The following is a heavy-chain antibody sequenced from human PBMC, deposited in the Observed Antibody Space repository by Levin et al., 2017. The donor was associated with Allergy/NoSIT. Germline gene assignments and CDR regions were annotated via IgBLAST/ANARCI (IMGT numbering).Heavy chain of an antibody. CDR2: IDWEDDK. J-gene: IGHJ2*01. CDR1: GFSLSTSGMC. D-gene: IGHD2-21*02. CDR3: ARIGSGDCYPGWGRFHWYFDL. V-gene: IGHV2-70*01. Sequence: SGPTLVKPTQTLTLTCTFSGFSLSTSGMCVSWIRQPPGKALEWLALIDWEDDKYYSTSLRARLTISKDTSKNRVVLTMTNMDPVDTATYFCARIGSGDCYPGWGRFHWYFDLWGRGTLVTVSS.